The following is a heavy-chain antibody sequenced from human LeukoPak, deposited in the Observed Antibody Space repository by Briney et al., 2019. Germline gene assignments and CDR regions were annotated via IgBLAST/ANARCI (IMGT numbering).Heavy chain of an antibody. J-gene: IGHJ4*02. Sequence: SETLSLTCTVSGGAISSYYWSWIWQPPRKGLEWIWYIYYSGSTNHTPSLKSRVTISVDTSKNQFSLELSSVTAADTAVYYCASGYSSSWPDYWGQGTLVTVSS. D-gene: IGHD6-13*01. CDR3: ASGYSSSWPDY. CDR1: GGAISSYY. V-gene: IGHV4-59*08. CDR2: IYYSGST.